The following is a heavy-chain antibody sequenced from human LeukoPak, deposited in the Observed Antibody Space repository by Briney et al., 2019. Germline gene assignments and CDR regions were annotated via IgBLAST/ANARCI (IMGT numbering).Heavy chain of an antibody. J-gene: IGHJ4*02. Sequence: GASVKVSCKASGYTFTSYDINWVRQATGQGLEWMGWMNPNSGNTGYAQKFQGRVTITRNTSISTAYMELSSLRSEDTAVYYCASFPHSGYDPPLDYWGQGTLVTVSS. CDR1: GYTFTSYD. CDR3: ASFPHSGYDPPLDY. V-gene: IGHV1-8*03. D-gene: IGHD5-12*01. CDR2: MNPNSGNT.